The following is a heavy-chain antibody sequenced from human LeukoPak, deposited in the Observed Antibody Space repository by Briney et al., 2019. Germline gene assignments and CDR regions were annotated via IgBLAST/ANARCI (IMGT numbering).Heavy chain of an antibody. D-gene: IGHD3-16*01. CDR3: VRARAGGLDY. J-gene: IGHJ4*02. Sequence: ERSLRLSCAASGFTFRHYAVHWVRQAPGRGLEWVAVLSFDGAHKYYAESVKGRFTISKDNSNNTLFLQMDSLRLEDTAPYYCVRARAGGLDYWGQGTLVTVSS. CDR2: LSFDGAHK. V-gene: IGHV3-30*04. CDR1: GFTFRHYA.